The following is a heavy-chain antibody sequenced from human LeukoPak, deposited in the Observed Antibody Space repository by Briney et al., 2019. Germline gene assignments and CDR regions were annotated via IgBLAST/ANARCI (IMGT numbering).Heavy chain of an antibody. CDR1: GFTFSSYA. V-gene: IGHV3-30*04. CDR3: ARTSDYYDSSGYYPPYYNWFDP. CDR2: ISYDGSNK. J-gene: IGHJ5*02. D-gene: IGHD3-22*01. Sequence: GGSLRLSCAASGFTFSSYAMHWVRQAPGKGLEWVAVISYDGSNKYYADSVKGRLTISRDNSKNTLYLQMNSLRAEDTAVYYCARTSDYYDSSGYYPPYYNWFDPWGQGTLVTVSS.